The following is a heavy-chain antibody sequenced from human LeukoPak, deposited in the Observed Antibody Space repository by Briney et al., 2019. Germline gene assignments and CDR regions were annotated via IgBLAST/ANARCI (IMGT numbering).Heavy chain of an antibody. CDR1: GYSISSNNW. D-gene: IGHD6-19*01. CDR2: IYYSGST. J-gene: IGHJ6*03. Sequence: SETLSLTCAVSGYSISSNNWWGWIRQPPGKGLEWIGYIYYSGSTNYNPSLKSRVTISVDTSKNQFSLKLSSVTAADTAVYYCARIPGYSSGWYGRDYYYYYMDVWGKGTTVTVSS. V-gene: IGHV4-28*01. CDR3: ARIPGYSSGWYGRDYYYYYMDV.